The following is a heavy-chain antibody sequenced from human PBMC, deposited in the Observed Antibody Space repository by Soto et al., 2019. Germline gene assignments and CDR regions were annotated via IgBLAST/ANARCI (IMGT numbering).Heavy chain of an antibody. J-gene: IGHJ5*02. CDR2: IYYTGKT. V-gene: IGHV4-30-4*01. CDR3: GRDLTSNANCIDP. CDR1: GDYIHVGGYY. Sequence: SETLSLTCSVSGDYIHVGGYYWTWIRQPPGKGLEWMGYIYYTGKTYYNPSLESRPTMSVDRSKNQFSLRLTSVTAADTAVYFCGRDLTSNANCIDPWGQGTLVTVSS. D-gene: IGHD2-2*01.